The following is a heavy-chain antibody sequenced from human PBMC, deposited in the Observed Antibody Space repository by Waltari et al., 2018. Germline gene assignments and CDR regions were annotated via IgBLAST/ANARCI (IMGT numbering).Heavy chain of an antibody. CDR2: ISSSSSYI. V-gene: IGHV3-21*01. D-gene: IGHD3-22*01. Sequence: EVQLVESGGGLVKPGGSLRLSCAASGFTFSSYSMNWVRQAPGKGLEWVSSISSSSSYIYYADSVKGRFTISRDNAKNSLYLQMNSLRAEDTAVYYCNIARLRLYGGSGPEHDDYWGQGTLVTVSS. CDR1: GFTFSSYS. J-gene: IGHJ4*02. CDR3: NIARLRLYGGSGPEHDDY.